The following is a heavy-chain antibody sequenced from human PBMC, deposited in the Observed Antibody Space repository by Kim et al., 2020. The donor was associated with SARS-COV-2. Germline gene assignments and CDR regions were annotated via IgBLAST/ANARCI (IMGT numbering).Heavy chain of an antibody. V-gene: IGHV3-7*05. J-gene: IGHJ4*02. CDR2: IKQDGIEK. CDR3: ARLSADFEY. CDR1: GFTFRNHW. Sequence: GGSLRLSCAGSGFTFRNHWMSWVRQAPGKGLEWLANIKQDGIEKYYVDSVKGRLTISRDNAKHSVYLQLNSLRAEDTAVYYCARLSADFEYWGQGTLVTVSS.